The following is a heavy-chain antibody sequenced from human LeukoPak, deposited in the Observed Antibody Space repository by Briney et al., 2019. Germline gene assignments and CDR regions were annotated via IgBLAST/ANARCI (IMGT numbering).Heavy chain of an antibody. CDR1: GFTFSNYA. CDR2: ISSNGGST. J-gene: IGHJ3*02. CDR3: ARDRGYCSSTSCYPDAFDI. D-gene: IGHD2-2*01. V-gene: IGHV3-64*01. Sequence: GGSLRLSCAVSGFTFSNYAMSWVRQAPGKGLEYVSAISSNGGSTYYANSVKGRFTISRDNSKNTLYLQMGSLRAEDMAVYYCARDRGYCSSTSCYPDAFDIWGQGTMVTVSS.